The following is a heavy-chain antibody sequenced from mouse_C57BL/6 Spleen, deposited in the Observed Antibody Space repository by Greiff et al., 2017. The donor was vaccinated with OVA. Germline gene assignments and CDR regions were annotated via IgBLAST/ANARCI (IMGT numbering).Heavy chain of an antibody. Sequence: VQRVESGAELARPGASVKLSCKASGYTFTSYGISWVKQRTGQGLEWIGEIYPRSGNTYYNEKFKGKATLTADKSSSTAYMELRSLISEDSAVYFCARPTMVTTEDFDYWGQGTTLTVSS. CDR3: ARPTMVTTEDFDY. CDR1: GYTFTSYG. J-gene: IGHJ2*01. CDR2: IYPRSGNT. V-gene: IGHV1-81*01. D-gene: IGHD2-9*01.